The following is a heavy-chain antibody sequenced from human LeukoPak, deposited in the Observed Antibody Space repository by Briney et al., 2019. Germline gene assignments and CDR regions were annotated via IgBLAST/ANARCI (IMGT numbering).Heavy chain of an antibody. CDR2: ISYDGSNK. J-gene: IGHJ4*01. Sequence: GGSLRLSCAASGVTVRNYAMNWVRQAPGKGVEWVAVISYDGSNKHYADSVRGRFTISRDSSRNTLYLQINSLRAEDTAVYYCARGTYGDY. V-gene: IGHV3-30*04. CDR3: ARGTYGDY. D-gene: IGHD4-17*01. CDR1: GVTVRNYA.